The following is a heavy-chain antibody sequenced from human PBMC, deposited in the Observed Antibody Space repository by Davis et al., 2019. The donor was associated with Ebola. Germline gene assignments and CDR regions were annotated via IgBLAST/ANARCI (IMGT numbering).Heavy chain of an antibody. CDR1: GFTFSNAW. V-gene: IGHV3-15*01. J-gene: IGHJ6*03. CDR2: IKSKTDGGTT. CDR3: TTGSATAYYYYMDV. Sequence: GESLKISCAASGFTFSNAWMSWVRQAPGKGLEWVGRIKSKTDGGTTDYAAPVKGRFTISRDDSKNTLYLQMNSLKTEDTAVYYCTTGSATAYYYYMDVWGKGTTVTVSS.